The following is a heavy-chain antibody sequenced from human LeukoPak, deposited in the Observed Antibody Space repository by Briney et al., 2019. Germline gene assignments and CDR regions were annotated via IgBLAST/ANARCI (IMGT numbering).Heavy chain of an antibody. V-gene: IGHV4-34*01. Sequence: SETLSLTCAVYGGSFSGYYWSWIRQPPGKGLEWIGEINHSGSTNYNPSLKSRVTISVDTSKNQFSLKLSSVTAADTAVYYCARRDYGDYLGWYFDLWGRGTLVTVSS. CDR3: ARRDYGDYLGWYFDL. D-gene: IGHD4-17*01. CDR2: INHSGST. J-gene: IGHJ2*01. CDR1: GGSFSGYY.